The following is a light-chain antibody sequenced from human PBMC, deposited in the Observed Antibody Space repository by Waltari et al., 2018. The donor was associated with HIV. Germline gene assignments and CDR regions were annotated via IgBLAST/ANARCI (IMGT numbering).Light chain of an antibody. CDR3: ISYTSSSTLV. CDR2: DVT. V-gene: IGLV2-14*03. CDR1: SSHVVGYHS. J-gene: IGLJ2*01. Sequence: QSALTQPASVSGSPGPSITVPCPVTSSHVVGYHSVSWYQQHPGKAPKLMISDVTYRPSGVSNRFSGSKSGNTASLTISGLQAEDEADYYCISYTSSSTLVFGGGTKVTVL.